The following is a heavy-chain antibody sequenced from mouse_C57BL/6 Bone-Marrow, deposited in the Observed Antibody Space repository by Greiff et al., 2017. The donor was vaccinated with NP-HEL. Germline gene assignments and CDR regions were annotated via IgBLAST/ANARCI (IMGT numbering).Heavy chain of an antibody. V-gene: IGHV7-1*01. CDR2: SRNKANDYTT. J-gene: IGHJ4*01. CDR3: ARDLWMDY. Sequence: EVMLVDSGGGLVQSGRSLRLSCATSGFTFSDFYMEWVRQAPGKGLEWIAASRNKANDYTTEYSASVKGRFIVSRDTSQSILYLQMNALRAEDTAIYYCARDLWMDYWGQGTSVTVSS. D-gene: IGHD1-1*02. CDR1: GFTFSDFY.